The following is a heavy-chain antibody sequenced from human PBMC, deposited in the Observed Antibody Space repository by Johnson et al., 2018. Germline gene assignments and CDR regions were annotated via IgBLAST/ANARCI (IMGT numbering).Heavy chain of an antibody. CDR1: GFTFSSYG. Sequence: QVQLVESGGGVVQPGRSLRLSCAASGFTFSSYGMDWVRQAPGKGLEWVAVISNEGSNKYYADSVKGRFTISRDNSKNTLYLQMNSLRAEDTAVYYCAKAHDFNGVDYYYFGMCVWGQGTTVTVSS. J-gene: IGHJ6*02. V-gene: IGHV3-30*18. CDR3: AKAHDFNGVDYYYFGMCV. CDR2: ISNEGSNK. D-gene: IGHD2-8*01.